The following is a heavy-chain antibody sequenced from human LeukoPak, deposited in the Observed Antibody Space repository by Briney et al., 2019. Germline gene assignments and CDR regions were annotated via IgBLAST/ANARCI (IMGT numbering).Heavy chain of an antibody. CDR1: GFTFSSYS. CDR3: ARCGYAQAYSSRWYTEY. D-gene: IGHD6-13*01. V-gene: IGHV3-21*01. J-gene: IGHJ4*02. Sequence: GGSLRLSCAASGFTFSSYSMNWVRQAPGKGLEWVSSISSSSYIYYADSVKGRFTISRDNAKNSLYLQMNSLRAEDTAVYYCARCGYAQAYSSRWYTEYWGQGTLVTVSS. CDR2: ISSSSYI.